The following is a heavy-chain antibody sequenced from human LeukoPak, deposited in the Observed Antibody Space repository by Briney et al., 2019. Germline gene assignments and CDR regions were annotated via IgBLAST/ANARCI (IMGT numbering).Heavy chain of an antibody. D-gene: IGHD3-9*01. V-gene: IGHV1-69*04. CDR2: IIPILGIA. J-gene: IGHJ4*02. Sequence: SVKVSCKASGGTFSSYAISWVRQAPGQGLEWMGRIIPILGIANYAQKFQGRVTITADKSTSTAYMELSSLRSEDTAVYYCARTYDILTGYLDYWGQGTLVTVSS. CDR1: GGTFSSYA. CDR3: ARTYDILTGYLDY.